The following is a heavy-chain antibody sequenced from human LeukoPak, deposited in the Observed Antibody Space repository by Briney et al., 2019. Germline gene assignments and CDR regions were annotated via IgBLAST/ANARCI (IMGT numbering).Heavy chain of an antibody. J-gene: IGHJ4*02. D-gene: IGHD3-22*01. Sequence: SETLSLTCTVSGGSISSYYWSWIRQPPGKGLEWIGNIYYSGSTNYNPSLKSRVTISVDTSKNQFSLKLSSVTAADTAVYYCARGLRYYDSIYFDYWGQGTLVTVSS. CDR2: IYYSGST. V-gene: IGHV4-59*01. CDR1: GGSISSYY. CDR3: ARGLRYYDSIYFDY.